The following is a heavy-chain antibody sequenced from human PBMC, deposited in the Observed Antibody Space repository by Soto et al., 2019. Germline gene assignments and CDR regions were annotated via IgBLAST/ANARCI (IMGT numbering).Heavy chain of an antibody. CDR1: GGTFSSYA. CDR2: IIPIFGTA. CDR3: VRDWGGVVVRGGERGFDP. Sequence: QVQLVQSGAEVKKPGSSVKVSCKASGGTFSSYAISWVRQAPGQGLEWMGGIIPIFGTANYAQKFQGRVTITADESTSTAYMELSSLRSEDTAVYYCVRDWGGVVVRGGERGFDPWGQGTLVTVSS. D-gene: IGHD3-10*01. J-gene: IGHJ5*02. V-gene: IGHV1-69*12.